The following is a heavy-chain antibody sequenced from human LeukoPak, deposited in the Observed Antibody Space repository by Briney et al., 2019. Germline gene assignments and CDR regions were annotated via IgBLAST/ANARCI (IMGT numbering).Heavy chain of an antibody. CDR2: ISTTSAYI. V-gene: IGHV3-21*01. CDR3: ARDGAAAAGRYFDY. Sequence: PGGSLRLSCAASGFTFSGYSMNWVRQAPGKGLEWVSSISTTSAYIYYADSVKGRLTTSRDNAKSSLYLEMNSLRAEDTAVYYCARDGAAAAGRYFDYWGRGSLVTVSS. CDR1: GFTFSGYS. J-gene: IGHJ4*02. D-gene: IGHD6-13*01.